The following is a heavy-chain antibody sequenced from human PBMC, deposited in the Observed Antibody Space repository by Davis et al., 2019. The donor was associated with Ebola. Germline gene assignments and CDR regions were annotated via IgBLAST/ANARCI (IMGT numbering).Heavy chain of an antibody. V-gene: IGHV1-69*04. D-gene: IGHD3-3*01. CDR1: GGTFSSYT. Sequence: AASVKVSCKASGGTFSSYTISWVRQDPGQGLEWMGRIIPILGIANYAQKFQGRVTITADKSTSTAYMELSSLRSEDTAVYYCARDRSYYDFWSGYPSGYFDLWGRGTLVTVSS. CDR2: IIPILGIA. CDR3: ARDRSYYDFWSGYPSGYFDL. J-gene: IGHJ2*01.